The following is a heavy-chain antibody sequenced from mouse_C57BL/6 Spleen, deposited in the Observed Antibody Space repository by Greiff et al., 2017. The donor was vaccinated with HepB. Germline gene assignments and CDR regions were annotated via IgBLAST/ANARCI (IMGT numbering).Heavy chain of an antibody. D-gene: IGHD2-4*01. CDR2: INYDGSST. J-gene: IGHJ1*03. CDR3: AREGLPWYFDV. V-gene: IGHV5-16*01. Sequence: DVHLVESEGGLVQPGSSMKLSCTASGFTFSDYYMAWVRQVPEKGLEWVANINYDGSSTYYLDSLKSRFIISRDNAKNILYLQMSSLKSEDTATYYCAREGLPWYFDVWGTGTTVTVSS. CDR1: GFTFSDYY.